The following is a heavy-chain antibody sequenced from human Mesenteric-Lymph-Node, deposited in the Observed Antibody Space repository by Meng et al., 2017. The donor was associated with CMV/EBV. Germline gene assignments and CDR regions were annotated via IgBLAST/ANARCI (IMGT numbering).Heavy chain of an antibody. CDR3: ARGSSYDILTGYFDY. CDR1: GGSFSGYY. CDR2: INHSGST. J-gene: IGHJ4*02. V-gene: IGHV4-34*01. Sequence: QVQFHRWGSGLLKPSEPPSVTCAVYGGSFSGYYWNWIRQSPEKGLEWIGEINHSGSTTYNPSFTSRIIISVDTSTNQISLNMSSVTAADTAVYYCARGSSYDILTGYFDYWGQGALVTVSS. D-gene: IGHD3-9*01.